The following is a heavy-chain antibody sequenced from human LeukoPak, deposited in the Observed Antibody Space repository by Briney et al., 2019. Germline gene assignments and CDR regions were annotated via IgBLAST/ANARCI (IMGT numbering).Heavy chain of an antibody. CDR1: GFTFSSYS. J-gene: IGHJ4*02. CDR3: ARGGERRGIVVVVAATEDFDY. V-gene: IGHV3-21*01. D-gene: IGHD2-15*01. Sequence: GGSLRLSCAASGFTFSSYSMNWVRQAPGKGLEWVSSISSSSNYIYYADSVKGRFTISRDNAKNSLFLQMNSLRAEDTAVYYCARGGERRGIVVVVAATEDFDYWGQGTLVTVSS. CDR2: ISSSSNYI.